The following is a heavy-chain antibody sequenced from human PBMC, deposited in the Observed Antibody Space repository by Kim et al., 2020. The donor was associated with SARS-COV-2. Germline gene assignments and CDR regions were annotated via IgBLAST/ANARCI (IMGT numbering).Heavy chain of an antibody. V-gene: IGHV1-8*01. CDR1: GYTFTSYE. CDR3: ARRPEYSHDSSGYFSAYYYYYHGRDV. D-gene: IGHD3-22*01. J-gene: IGHJ6*02. CDR2: MNPDSGNT. Sequence: ASVKVSCKASGYTFTSYEINWVRQATGQGREGMGWMNPDSGNTGYGQKFQGRVTMTSNTSISTAYMELSSLRSEDTAVYFCARRPEYSHDSSGYFSAYYYYYHGRDVGRRGTAVTVSS.